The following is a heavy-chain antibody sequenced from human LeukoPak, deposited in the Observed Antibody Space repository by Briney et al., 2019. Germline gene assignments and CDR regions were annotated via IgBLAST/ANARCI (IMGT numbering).Heavy chain of an antibody. D-gene: IGHD3-10*01. CDR1: GFTFSSYA. V-gene: IGHV3-48*02. J-gene: IGHJ4*02. CDR3: ARELPSYYYGSGYDY. Sequence: GGSLRLSCAASGFTFSSYAMHWVRQAPGKGLEWVSYISSSSSTIYYADSVKGRFTISRDNAKNSLYLQMNSLRDEDTAVYYCARELPSYYYGSGYDYWGQGTLVTVSS. CDR2: ISSSSSTI.